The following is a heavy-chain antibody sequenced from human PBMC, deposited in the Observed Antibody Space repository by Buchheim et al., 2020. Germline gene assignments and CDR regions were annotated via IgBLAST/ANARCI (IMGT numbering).Heavy chain of an antibody. CDR2: INPSDSST. CDR1: GYSFTSNY. V-gene: IGHV1-46*01. D-gene: IGHD2-2*01. CDR3: ARIGQYCSSTSCSSHYGMDV. Sequence: QVQLVQSGAEVKKPGASVKVSCRATGYSFTSNYIHWVRQAPGQGREWMGMINPSDSSTTYAQRFQGRVTVTSDTSTSIVYMELSSLRSEDTAVYYCARIGQYCSSTSCSSHYGMDVWGQGTT. J-gene: IGHJ6*02.